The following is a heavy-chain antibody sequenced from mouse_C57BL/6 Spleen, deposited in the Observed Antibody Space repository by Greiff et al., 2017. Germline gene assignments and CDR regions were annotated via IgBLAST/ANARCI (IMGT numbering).Heavy chain of an antibody. Sequence: QVQLQQPGAELVMPGASVKLSCTASGYTFTSYWMHWVKQRPGQGLEWIGEIDPSDSYTNYNQKFKGKSTLTVDKSSSTAYMQLSSLTSEDSAVYYCAYGNYAYAMDDWGQGTSVTVSS. J-gene: IGHJ4*01. CDR1: GYTFTSYW. D-gene: IGHD2-1*01. CDR2: IDPSDSYT. V-gene: IGHV1-69*01. CDR3: AYGNYAYAMDD.